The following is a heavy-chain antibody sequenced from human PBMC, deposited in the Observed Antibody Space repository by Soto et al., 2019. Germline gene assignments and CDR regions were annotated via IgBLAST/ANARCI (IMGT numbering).Heavy chain of an antibody. CDR2: IYPGDSDT. Sequence: GESLKISCKGSGYIFTAYWIAWVRQMPGKGLEWMGMIYPGDSDTRYSPSFQGHVTISADKSITTAYLQWSSLRASDTAMYYCARRYYGVYDTFDIWGQGTMVTVSS. CDR1: GYIFTAYW. CDR3: ARRYYGVYDTFDI. J-gene: IGHJ3*02. V-gene: IGHV5-51*01. D-gene: IGHD4-17*01.